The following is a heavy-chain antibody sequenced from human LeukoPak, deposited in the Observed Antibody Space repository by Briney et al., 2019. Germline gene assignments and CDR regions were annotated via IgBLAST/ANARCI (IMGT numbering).Heavy chain of an antibody. Sequence: SETLSPTCAVYGGSFRGYYWSWIRQPPGKGLGWIGEFNHSGSTNYNPSLNSRVTISVDTSKNQFSLKLSSVTAADTAVYYCARKSSVTTVINWFDPWGQGTLVTVSS. D-gene: IGHD4-17*01. J-gene: IGHJ5*02. CDR3: ARKSSVTTVINWFDP. CDR2: FNHSGST. CDR1: GGSFRGYY. V-gene: IGHV4-34*01.